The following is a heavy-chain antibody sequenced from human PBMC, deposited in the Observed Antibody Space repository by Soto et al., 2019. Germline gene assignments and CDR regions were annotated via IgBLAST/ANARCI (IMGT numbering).Heavy chain of an antibody. V-gene: IGHV1-2*02. D-gene: IGHD2-2*02. CDR3: AREEAYCSSTSCYTEHAFDI. J-gene: IGHJ3*02. Sequence: ASVKVSCKASGYTFTGYYMHWVRQAPGQGLEWMGWINPNSGGTNYAQKFQGRVTMTRDTSISTAYMELSRLRSDGTAVYYCAREEAYCSSTSCYTEHAFDIWGQGTMVTVSS. CDR1: GYTFTGYY. CDR2: INPNSGGT.